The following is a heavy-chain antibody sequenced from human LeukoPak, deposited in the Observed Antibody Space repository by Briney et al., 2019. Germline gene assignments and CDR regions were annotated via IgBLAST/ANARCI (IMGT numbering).Heavy chain of an antibody. V-gene: IGHV3-23*01. CDR3: AKDPQGGSGSYYTHYFDY. CDR2: ISGSGGST. Sequence: GGSLRLSCAASGFTFSSYAMSWVRQAPGKGLEWVSAISGSGGSTYYADSVKGRFTVSRDNSKNTLYLQMNSLRAEDTAVYYCAKDPQGGSGSYYTHYFDYWGQGTLVTVSS. J-gene: IGHJ4*02. CDR1: GFTFSSYA. D-gene: IGHD3-10*01.